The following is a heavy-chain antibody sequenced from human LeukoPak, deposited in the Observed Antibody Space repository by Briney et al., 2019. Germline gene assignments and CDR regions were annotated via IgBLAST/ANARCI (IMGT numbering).Heavy chain of an antibody. CDR3: ARDPYSGNYGAYYYYYMDV. D-gene: IGHD1-26*01. Sequence: GGSLRLSCAASGFTFSYHWMAWVRQAPGKGLEWVSSITSSSSYIYYADSVKGRFTISRDNAKNSLYLQIDSLRVEDTAEYYCARDPYSGNYGAYYYYYMDVWGKGTTVTVSS. CDR2: ITSSSSYI. J-gene: IGHJ6*03. V-gene: IGHV3-21*06. CDR1: GFTFSYHW.